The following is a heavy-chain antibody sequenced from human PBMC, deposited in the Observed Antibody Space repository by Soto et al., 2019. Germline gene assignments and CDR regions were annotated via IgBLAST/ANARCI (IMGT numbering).Heavy chain of an antibody. J-gene: IGHJ6*02. Sequence: QVQLQESGPGLVKPSQTLSLTCNVSGGSISSGNDYWSWIRHHPGKGLEWIGNIYYNGNTYYNQSLKSRLTMLVDTTKHHLSLRLRSVTAADTAVYFCARTQGYSRRDICYSTSYAMDVWGQGTTVTVSS. D-gene: IGHD2-15*01. CDR3: ARTQGYSRRDICYSTSYAMDV. V-gene: IGHV4-30-4*01. CDR2: IYYNGNT. CDR1: GGSISSGNDY.